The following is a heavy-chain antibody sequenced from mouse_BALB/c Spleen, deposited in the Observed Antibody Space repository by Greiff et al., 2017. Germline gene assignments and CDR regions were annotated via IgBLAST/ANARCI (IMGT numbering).Heavy chain of an antibody. CDR1: GYSFTGYN. Sequence: EVKLVESGPELGQPGASVKISCTASGYSFTGYNMSWVKQSHRKSLEWIGYIDTYNGGTSYNQKSKGKATVTVDKSSSTAYMHLNSLTSEDSAIYYCARGRYDGAMDYWGQGTSVTVSS. V-gene: IGHV1S135*01. CDR3: ARGRYDGAMDY. J-gene: IGHJ4*01. CDR2: IDTYNGGT. D-gene: IGHD2-14*01.